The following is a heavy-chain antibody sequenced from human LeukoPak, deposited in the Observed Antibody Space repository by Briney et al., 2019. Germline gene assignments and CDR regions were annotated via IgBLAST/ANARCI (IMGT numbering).Heavy chain of an antibody. CDR3: ARVWGSDAFDI. CDR2: INSDGSST. CDR1: GFTFSHYW. V-gene: IGHV3-74*01. Sequence: PGGSLRLSCVASGFTFSHYWMQWVRQAPGKGLVWVSRINSDGSSTTYADSVKGRFTISRDNAKNTLYLQMNSLRAEDTAEYYCARVWGSDAFDIWGQGTMVTVSS. D-gene: IGHD3-16*01. J-gene: IGHJ3*02.